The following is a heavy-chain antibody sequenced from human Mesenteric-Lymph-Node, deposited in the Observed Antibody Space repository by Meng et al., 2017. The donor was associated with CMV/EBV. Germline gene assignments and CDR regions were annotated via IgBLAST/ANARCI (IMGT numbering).Heavy chain of an antibody. CDR2: INSDGNST. V-gene: IGHV3-74*01. CDR1: GFTFSSYW. J-gene: IGHJ4*02. CDR3: ARDYRNSNYVDY. Sequence: GGSLRLSCAASGFTFSSYWMHWVRQAPGKGLVWVSRINSDGNSTSYADSVKGRFTISRDNAKNTLYLQMNSLRAEDTAVYYCARDYRNSNYVDYWGQGTLVTVSS. D-gene: IGHD4-11*01.